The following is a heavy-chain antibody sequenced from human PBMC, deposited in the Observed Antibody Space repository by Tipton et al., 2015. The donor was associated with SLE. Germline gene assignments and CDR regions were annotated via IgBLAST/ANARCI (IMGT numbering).Heavy chain of an antibody. J-gene: IGHJ4*02. CDR2: IYSGGST. CDR3: ASLKQGSY. D-gene: IGHD3-10*01. V-gene: IGHV3-66*01. Sequence: SLRLSCAASGFTVSSNYMSWVRQAPGKGLEWLSVIYSGGSTYYADSVKGRFTISRDNSKNTLYLQMNSLRAEDTAVYYCASLKQGSYWGQGTLVTVSP. CDR1: GFTVSSNY.